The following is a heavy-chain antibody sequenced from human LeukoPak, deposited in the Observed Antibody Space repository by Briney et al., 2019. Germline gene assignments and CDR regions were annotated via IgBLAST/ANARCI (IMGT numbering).Heavy chain of an antibody. V-gene: IGHV3-21*01. D-gene: IGHD6-6*01. CDR1: GFTFSSYW. Sequence: PGGSLRLSCAASGFTFSSYWMSWVRQAPGKGLEWVSSISSSRNDIYYADSVKGRFTISRDNAKNSLYLQMNSLRAEDTAVYYCASGYSRSSNDYWGQGTLVTVSS. J-gene: IGHJ4*02. CDR3: ASGYSRSSNDY. CDR2: ISSSRNDI.